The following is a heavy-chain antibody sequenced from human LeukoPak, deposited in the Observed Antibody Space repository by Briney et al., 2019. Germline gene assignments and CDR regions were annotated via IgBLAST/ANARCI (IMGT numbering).Heavy chain of an antibody. V-gene: IGHV3-23*01. J-gene: IGHJ4*02. CDR3: AKGHFASSSFFDV. CDR1: KFNFA. Sequence: PGGSLRLSCAASKFNFAMSWVRQTAGKRLEWVSAISGSGDSTFYADSVKERFTISRDNSKNTLYLQMNSLRVEDTATYYCAKGHFASSSFFDVWGQGTLVTVSS. D-gene: IGHD6-6*01. CDR2: ISGSGDST.